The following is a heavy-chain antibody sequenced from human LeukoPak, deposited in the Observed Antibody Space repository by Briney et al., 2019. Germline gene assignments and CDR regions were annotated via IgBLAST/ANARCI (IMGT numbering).Heavy chain of an antibody. Sequence: PGGSLRLSCAASGFAFNFYILNWVRQAPGKGLEWVSSISSSSSHIYYADSVRGRFTISRDNAKNSLYLQMNNLRAEDTAVYYCAKDYDGSGSYFYYWGQGTLVTVSS. CDR1: GFAFNFYI. J-gene: IGHJ4*02. V-gene: IGHV3-21*04. CDR2: ISSSSSHI. CDR3: AKDYDGSGSYFYY. D-gene: IGHD3-10*01.